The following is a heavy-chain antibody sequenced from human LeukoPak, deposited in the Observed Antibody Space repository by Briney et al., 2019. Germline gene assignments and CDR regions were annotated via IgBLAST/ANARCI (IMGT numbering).Heavy chain of an antibody. CDR3: ARSYYEKHDAFDI. D-gene: IGHD1-26*01. Sequence: GRSLRLSCAASGFTFSSYAMHWVRQAPGKGLEWVAVISYDGSNKYYADSVKGRFTISRDNSKNTLYLQMNSLRAEDTAVYYCARSYYEKHDAFDIWGQGTMVTVSS. V-gene: IGHV3-30*04. J-gene: IGHJ3*02. CDR2: ISYDGSNK. CDR1: GFTFSSYA.